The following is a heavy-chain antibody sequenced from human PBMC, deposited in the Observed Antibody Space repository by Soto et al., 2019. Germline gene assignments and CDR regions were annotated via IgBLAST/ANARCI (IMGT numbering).Heavy chain of an antibody. J-gene: IGHJ6*02. Sequence: GGSLRLSCAASGFTFDDYTMHWVRQAPGKGLEWVSLISWDGGSTYYADSVKGRFTISRDNSKNSLYLQMNSLRTEDTALYYCAKDNAPSLEVRYSYGPYYGMDVWGQGTTVTVSS. CDR1: GFTFDDYT. V-gene: IGHV3-43*01. D-gene: IGHD5-18*01. CDR2: ISWDGGST. CDR3: AKDNAPSLEVRYSYGPYYGMDV.